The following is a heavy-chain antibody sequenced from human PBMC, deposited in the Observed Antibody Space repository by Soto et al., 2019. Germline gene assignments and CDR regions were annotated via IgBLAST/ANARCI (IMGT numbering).Heavy chain of an antibody. J-gene: IGHJ6*02. Sequence: GASVKVSCKASGYTFTSYYMHWVRQAPGQGLEWMGIINPSGGSTSYAQKFQGRVTMTRDTSTSTVYMELSSLRSEDTAVYYCARDWFHNYSYQSYYYYYGMDVWGQGTTVTVSS. D-gene: IGHD1-20*01. CDR3: ARDWFHNYSYQSYYYYYGMDV. V-gene: IGHV1-46*01. CDR2: INPSGGST. CDR1: GYTFTSYY.